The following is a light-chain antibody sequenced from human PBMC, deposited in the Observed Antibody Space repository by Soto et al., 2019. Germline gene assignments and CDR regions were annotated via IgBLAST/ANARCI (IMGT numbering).Light chain of an antibody. Sequence: EIVLTQSPATLSLSPGEGATLSCRASQSVDSYLAWYQQKPGQAPRLLIYDASNRATGIPARFSGSGSGTDFTLTISSLEPEDFAVYYCQQRRNWWTFGQGTKVEIK. CDR2: DAS. J-gene: IGKJ1*01. V-gene: IGKV3-11*01. CDR3: QQRRNWWT. CDR1: QSVDSY.